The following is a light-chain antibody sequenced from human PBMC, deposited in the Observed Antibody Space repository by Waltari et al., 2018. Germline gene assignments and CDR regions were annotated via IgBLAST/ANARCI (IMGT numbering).Light chain of an antibody. V-gene: IGLV3-21*02. CDR1: NTRGKS. J-gene: IGLJ1*01. CDR3: QVWSGSRDHYV. CDR2: NDD. Sequence: SYVLTQPPSVSVAPGQTAIISCGGYNTRGKSVPRYQQKPGQAPILVVYNDDDRPSGIPERLSGSNSGHTATLTISRVGAGDEADYYCQVWSGSRDHYVFGSGTKVTVL.